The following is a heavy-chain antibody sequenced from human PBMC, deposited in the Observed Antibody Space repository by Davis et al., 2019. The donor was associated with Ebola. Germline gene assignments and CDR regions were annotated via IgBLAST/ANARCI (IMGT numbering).Heavy chain of an antibody. CDR2: IKQHGSEK. Sequence: FTLRRYWLTWVRQAPGNRLERVPNIKQHGSEKHYVDSVNGRFTISRGNAKNSLYLQINSLRAEDTAVYYCARDYYYYGMDVWGQGTTVTVSS. V-gene: IGHV3-7*03. J-gene: IGHJ6*02. CDR1: FTLRRYW. CDR3: ARDYYYYGMDV.